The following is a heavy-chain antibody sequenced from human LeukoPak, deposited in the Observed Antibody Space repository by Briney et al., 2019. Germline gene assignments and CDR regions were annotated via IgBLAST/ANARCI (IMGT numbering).Heavy chain of an antibody. V-gene: IGHV3-23*01. CDR2: ISGSGDRT. CDR1: RFTFSTYA. D-gene: IGHD1-26*01. Sequence: GGSLRLSCAASRFTFSTYAMSWVRQAPGKGLEWVSAISGSGDRTYYADSVRGRFSFSRDNSKNTLYLQMNSLRAEDTAVYYCARDSGSYYYFDYWGQGTLVTVSS. CDR3: ARDSGSYYYFDY. J-gene: IGHJ4*02.